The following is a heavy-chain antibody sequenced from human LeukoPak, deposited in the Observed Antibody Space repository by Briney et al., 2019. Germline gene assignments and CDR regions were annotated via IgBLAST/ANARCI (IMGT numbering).Heavy chain of an antibody. CDR1: GFTFSGYG. CDR2: ISYDGSNK. CDR3: AKRPQESAFDI. Sequence: GGSLRLSCAASGFTFSGYGMHWVRQAPGKGLEWVAVISYDGSNKHHADSVKGRFTISRDNSKNTLYLQMNSLRPEDTAVYYCAKRPQESAFDIWGQGTMVTVSS. J-gene: IGHJ3*02. V-gene: IGHV3-30*18.